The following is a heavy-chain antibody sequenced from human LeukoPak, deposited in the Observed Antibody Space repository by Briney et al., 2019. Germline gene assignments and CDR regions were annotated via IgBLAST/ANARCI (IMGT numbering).Heavy chain of an antibody. Sequence: GGSLRLSCAASGFTFTSYELYWVRQAPGKGLEWISYISGGSTTIKYADSVRGRFTISRDDGRESVYLQMNSLRVEDTSIYFCGASRQYVGAFDIWGQGTLVSVSS. V-gene: IGHV3-48*03. D-gene: IGHD1-26*01. CDR2: ISGGSTTI. CDR1: GFTFTSYE. CDR3: GASRQYVGAFDI. J-gene: IGHJ3*02.